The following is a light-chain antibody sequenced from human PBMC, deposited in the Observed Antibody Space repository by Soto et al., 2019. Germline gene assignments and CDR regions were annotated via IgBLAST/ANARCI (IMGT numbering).Light chain of an antibody. V-gene: IGKV1-8*01. CDR2: AAS. Sequence: AIRMAQSPSSLSASTGDRVTITCRASQGISSYLAWYQQKPGKAPKLLIYAASTLLGGVPSRFSGSGSGTDCTLTISCLQSEDFATYCCQQYYSYPRTFGQGTKVEIK. J-gene: IGKJ1*01. CDR3: QQYYSYPRT. CDR1: QGISSY.